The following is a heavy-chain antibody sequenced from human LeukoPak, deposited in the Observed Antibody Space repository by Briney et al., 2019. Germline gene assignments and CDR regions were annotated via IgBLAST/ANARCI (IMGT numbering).Heavy chain of an antibody. CDR2: IYYSGST. Sequence: SETLSLTCTVSGGSISNYYWSWIRQPPGKGLEWIGYIYYSGSTNYNPSLKSRFTISVDTSKNQFSLRLTSVTAADTAVYYCARDLGYTGNYGAFDIWGQGTVVTVSS. CDR1: GGSISNYY. CDR3: ARDLGYTGNYGAFDI. D-gene: IGHD5-12*01. J-gene: IGHJ3*02. V-gene: IGHV4-59*01.